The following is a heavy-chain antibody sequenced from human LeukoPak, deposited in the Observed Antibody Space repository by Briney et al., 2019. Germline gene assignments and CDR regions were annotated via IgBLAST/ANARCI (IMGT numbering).Heavy chain of an antibody. Sequence: ASVKVSCKASGYTFTSYDINWVRQATGQGLEWMGWMNPNSGNTGYAQKFQGRVTMTRNTSISTAYMELSSLGSDDTAVYYCASVTYSSLSSDFDYWGQGTLVTVSS. CDR1: GYTFTSYD. CDR2: MNPNSGNT. D-gene: IGHD6-6*01. CDR3: ASVTYSSLSSDFDY. V-gene: IGHV1-8*01. J-gene: IGHJ4*02.